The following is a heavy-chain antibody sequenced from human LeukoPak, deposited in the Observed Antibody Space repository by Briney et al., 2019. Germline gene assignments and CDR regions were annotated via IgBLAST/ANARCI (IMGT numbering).Heavy chain of an antibody. J-gene: IGHJ6*02. CDR2: ISWDGGST. Sequence: GRSLRLSCAASGLTFDDYTMHWVRQAPGKGLEWVSLISWDGGSTYYADSVKGRFTISRDNSKNSLYLQMNSLRTEDTALYYCAKEGGYYGMDVWGQGTTVTVSS. CDR1: GLTFDDYT. V-gene: IGHV3-43*01. CDR3: AKEGGYYGMDV.